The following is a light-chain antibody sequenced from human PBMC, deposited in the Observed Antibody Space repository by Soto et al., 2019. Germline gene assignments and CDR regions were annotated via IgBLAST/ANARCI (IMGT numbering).Light chain of an antibody. Sequence: QSALTQPPSASGTPGQRVTISCSGSSSNIGSNYVFWYQHLPGTAPKLLIYRNNQRPSGVPDRFSGSKSGTSASLAISGFRSEDETDYYCAAWDDSLSGVVFGGGTKVTVL. CDR3: AAWDDSLSGVV. CDR1: SSNIGSNY. J-gene: IGLJ2*01. CDR2: RNN. V-gene: IGLV1-47*01.